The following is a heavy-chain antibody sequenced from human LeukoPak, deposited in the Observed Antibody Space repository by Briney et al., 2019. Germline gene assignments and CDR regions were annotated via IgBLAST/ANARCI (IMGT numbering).Heavy chain of an antibody. CDR1: GFTFSNYW. Sequence: GGSLRLSCAASGFTFSNYWMHWIRQVPGKGLVWVSHKYDGSATNYADSVKGRFTISRDNAKNTLYLQMNSLRAEDAAVYFCTRDSYISNVYYGMDVWGQGATVTVSS. D-gene: IGHD1-26*01. CDR2: KYDGSAT. J-gene: IGHJ6*02. V-gene: IGHV3-74*01. CDR3: TRDSYISNVYYGMDV.